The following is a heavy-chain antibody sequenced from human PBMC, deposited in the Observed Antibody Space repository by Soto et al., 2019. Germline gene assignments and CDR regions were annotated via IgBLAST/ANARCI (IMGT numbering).Heavy chain of an antibody. Sequence: QVQLVESGGGVVQPGRSLRLSCAASGFTFSSYAMHWLRQAPGKGLEWVALISYDGSDKDYADSVKGRFTISRDNSRNTLFLQMNSLRAEDTAVYYCARDYYKYYDSSGYYRSPAHWGQGTLVTVSS. CDR1: GFTFSSYA. CDR3: ARDYYKYYDSSGYYRSPAH. CDR2: ISYDGSDK. J-gene: IGHJ4*02. V-gene: IGHV3-30-3*01. D-gene: IGHD3-22*01.